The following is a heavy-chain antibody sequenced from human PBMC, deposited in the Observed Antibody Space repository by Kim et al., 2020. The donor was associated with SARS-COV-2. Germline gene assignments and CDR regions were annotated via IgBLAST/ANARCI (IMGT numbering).Heavy chain of an antibody. CDR3: SQWDYDNRGHSFAM. J-gene: IGHJ3*02. CDR1: GLNFGRYP. CDR2: ITAIGGSS. V-gene: IGHV3-23*01. Sequence: GGSLRLSCTASGLNFGRYPMSWVRQAPGKGLEWVSSITAIGGSSYYADSARGRFTISRDNSKNSLYLEMKSLRVEDTAAYYCSQWDYDNRGHSFAMWGQGTLVTVSS. D-gene: IGHD3-22*01.